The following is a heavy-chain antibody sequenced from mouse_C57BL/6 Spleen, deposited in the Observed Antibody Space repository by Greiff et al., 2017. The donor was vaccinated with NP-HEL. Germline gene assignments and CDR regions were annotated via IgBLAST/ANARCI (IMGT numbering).Heavy chain of an antibody. CDR1: GFTFSDYY. J-gene: IGHJ4*01. CDR3: ARGPIYYGSLYAMDY. V-gene: IGHV5-16*01. CDR2: INYDGSST. Sequence: EVKLVESEGGLVQPGSSMKLSCTASGFTFSDYYMAWVRQVPEKGLEWVANINYDGSSTYYLDSLKSRFIISRDNAKNILYLQMSSLKSEDTATYYCARGPIYYGSLYAMDYWGQGTSVTVSS. D-gene: IGHD2-1*01.